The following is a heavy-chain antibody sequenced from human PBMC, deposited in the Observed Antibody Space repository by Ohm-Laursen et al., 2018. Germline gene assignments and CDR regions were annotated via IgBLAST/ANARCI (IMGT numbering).Heavy chain of an antibody. CDR2: IYYSGTT. V-gene: IGHV4-59*11. CDR1: GAPISTHY. Sequence: SETLSLTCTVSGAPISTHYWSWIRQPPGKGLEWIGYIYYSGTTNYSPSLKSRVTISLNTSKNQFSLKLSSVTAADTAVYYCARRGHAFDIWGQGTMVTVSS. CDR3: ARRGHAFDI. J-gene: IGHJ3*02.